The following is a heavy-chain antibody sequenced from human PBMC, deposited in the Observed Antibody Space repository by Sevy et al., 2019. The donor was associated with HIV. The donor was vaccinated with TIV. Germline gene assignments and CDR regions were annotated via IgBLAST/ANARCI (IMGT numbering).Heavy chain of an antibody. CDR2: LNTDGSVK. D-gene: IGHD7-27*01. Sequence: GESLKISCTSPEFTFSTYWMHWVRQVPGKGLVWVSHLNTDGSVKHYADSVKGRFTIYRDNVKSTVYLQMNSLRVEDTAVYYCARALGNWGGLWGRGTLVTVSS. J-gene: IGHJ4*02. V-gene: IGHV3-74*01. CDR1: EFTFSTYW. CDR3: ARALGNWGGL.